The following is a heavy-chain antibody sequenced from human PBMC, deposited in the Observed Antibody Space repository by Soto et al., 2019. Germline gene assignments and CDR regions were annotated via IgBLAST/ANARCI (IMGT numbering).Heavy chain of an antibody. CDR2: ISYDGSNK. CDR3: ARELERLFDY. CDR1: GISFSSYA. V-gene: IGHV3-30-3*01. D-gene: IGHD1-1*01. Sequence: QVQLVESGGGVVQPGRSLRLSCAVSGISFSSYAMHWVRQAPGKGLEWVAVISYDGSNKYYADSVKGRFTISRDNSKNPLYLQMNSLRAEDTAVYYCARELERLFDYWGQGTLVTVSS. J-gene: IGHJ4*02.